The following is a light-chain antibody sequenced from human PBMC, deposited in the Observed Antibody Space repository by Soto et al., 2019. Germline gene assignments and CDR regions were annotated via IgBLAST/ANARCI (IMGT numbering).Light chain of an antibody. J-gene: IGKJ1*01. CDR2: DAS. CDR1: QSVSSN. CDR3: QQPSHWPWT. V-gene: IGKV3-15*01. Sequence: EIVMTQSPATLSVSPGERATLSCRASQSVSSNLAWYQQRPGQAPRLLIYDASTRATGIPTRFSGSGSGTEFTLTISRLQSDDFAVYHCQQPSHWPWTFGQGTKVDI.